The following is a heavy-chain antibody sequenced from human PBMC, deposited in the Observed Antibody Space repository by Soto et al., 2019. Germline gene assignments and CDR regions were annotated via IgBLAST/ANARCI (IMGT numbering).Heavy chain of an antibody. CDR2: TYYRSNWRH. D-gene: IGHD6-19*01. V-gene: IGHV6-1*01. CDR1: GDSVSSNTAA. CDR3: ARGVAGSGFDL. Sequence: SQTLSFTCVIPGDSVSSNTAAWNWIRSSQTRGLEWLGRTYYRSNWRHDYAVSVKSRITVNPDTSQHHFSLQLNSVTPDDTAVYYCARGVAGSGFDLWGQGTLVTVSS. J-gene: IGHJ4*02.